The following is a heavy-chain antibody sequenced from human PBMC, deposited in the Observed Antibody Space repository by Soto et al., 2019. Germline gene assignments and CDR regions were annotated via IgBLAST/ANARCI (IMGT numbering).Heavy chain of an antibody. V-gene: IGHV5-51*01. J-gene: IGHJ5*02. D-gene: IGHD1-1*01. CDR3: APYCNYWKT. CDR2: IYPANSET. Sequence: PGESLKISCKASGYTFARSSIGWVRQMPGKGLEWMGIIYPANSETTYSPSFQGQVTISADMSISTAYLQWSSLKASDTAIYYCAPYCNYWKTWGQGTLVTVSS. CDR1: GYTFARSS.